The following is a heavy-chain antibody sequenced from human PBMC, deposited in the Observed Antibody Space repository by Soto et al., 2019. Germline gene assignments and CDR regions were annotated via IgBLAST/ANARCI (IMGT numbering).Heavy chain of an antibody. J-gene: IGHJ1*01. CDR3: ARGPPGRKRYFQH. V-gene: IGHV4-34*01. CDR2: INHSGST. CDR1: GGSFSGYY. D-gene: IGHD1-26*01. Sequence: PSETLSLTCAVYGGSFSGYYWSWIRQPPGKGLEWIGEINHSGSTNYNPSLKSRVTISVDTSKNQFSLKLSSVTAADTAVYYCARGPPGRKRYFQHWGQGTLVTVSS.